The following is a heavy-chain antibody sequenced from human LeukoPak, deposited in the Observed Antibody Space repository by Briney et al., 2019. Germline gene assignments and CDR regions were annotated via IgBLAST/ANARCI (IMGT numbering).Heavy chain of an antibody. V-gene: IGHV4-34*01. Sequence: GSLRLSCAASGFTFDDYGMSWVRQAPGKGLEWIGEINHSGSTNYNPSLKSRVTISVDTSKNQFSLKLSSVTTADTAVYYCARVEEGYGSGRRGNFYYYYMDVWGKGTTVTISS. D-gene: IGHD3-10*01. CDR3: ARVEEGYGSGRRGNFYYYYMDV. CDR1: GFTFDDYG. CDR2: INHSGST. J-gene: IGHJ6*03.